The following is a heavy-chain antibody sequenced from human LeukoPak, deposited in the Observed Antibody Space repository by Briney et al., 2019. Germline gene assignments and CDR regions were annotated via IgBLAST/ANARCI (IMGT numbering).Heavy chain of an antibody. D-gene: IGHD5-12*01. V-gene: IGHV3-23*01. J-gene: IGHJ6*02. Sequence: PGGSLTLSCPPSGFTFSSYAMSRVRQAPGKGLEGVSAISGSGGSTYYADSVKRQFTISREHSKKTLYLKMNSLRAEDTAVYYCAKLRGLGRGVSGYPIDVWGQGTTVTVSS. CDR3: AKLRGLGRGVSGYPIDV. CDR1: GFTFSSYA. CDR2: ISGSGGST.